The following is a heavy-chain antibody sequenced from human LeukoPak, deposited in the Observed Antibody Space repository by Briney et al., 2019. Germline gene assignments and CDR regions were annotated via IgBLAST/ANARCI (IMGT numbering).Heavy chain of an antibody. CDR1: AFTFSDYS. CDR3: ARDRIKSGSYYFDY. CDR2: ISGRSSTI. J-gene: IGHJ4*02. V-gene: IGHV3-48*01. Sequence: GGSMRLSCAASAFTFSDYSMNWVRQAPGKGLEWVSYISGRSSTIYYADSVKGRFTISRDNAKNSMYLQMNSLRAEDTAVYYCARDRIKSGSYYFDYWGQGTLVTVSS. D-gene: IGHD1-26*01.